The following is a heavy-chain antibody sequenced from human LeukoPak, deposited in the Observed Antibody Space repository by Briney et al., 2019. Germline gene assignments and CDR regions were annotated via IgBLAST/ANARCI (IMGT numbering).Heavy chain of an antibody. D-gene: IGHD3-10*01. V-gene: IGHV5-51*01. CDR1: GYIFTTYW. Sequence: GESLKISCKGSGYIFTTYWIGWVRQMPGKGLEWMGIIYPGDSDTRYSPSFQGQVTISADKSISTAYLQWSRLKASDTAIYYCGKHSRTGSSFDPFEYWGQGTLVTVSS. CDR2: IYPGDSDT. CDR3: GKHSRTGSSFDPFEY. J-gene: IGHJ4*02.